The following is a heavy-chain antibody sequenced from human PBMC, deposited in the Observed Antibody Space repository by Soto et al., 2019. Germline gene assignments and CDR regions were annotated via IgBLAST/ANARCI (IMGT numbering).Heavy chain of an antibody. V-gene: IGHV4-38-2*01. Sequence: SETLSLTCVVSGYSIGSGYYWAWIRQSPGKGLEWIGSIYHAGSVYYNPSLNGRVALSMDTSKNHFSLKLTSVAAADTAVYYCARTFGYYGMDVWGQGTKVTVYS. CDR3: ARTFGYYGMDV. CDR1: GYSIGSGYY. D-gene: IGHD3-3*01. J-gene: IGHJ6*02. CDR2: IYHAGSV.